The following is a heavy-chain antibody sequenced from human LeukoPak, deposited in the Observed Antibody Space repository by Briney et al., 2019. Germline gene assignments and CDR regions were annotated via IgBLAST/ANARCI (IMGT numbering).Heavy chain of an antibody. CDR1: GGTFSSYA. J-gene: IGHJ6*03. Sequence: SVKVSCKASGGTFSSYAISWVRQAPGQGLEWMGGIIPIFGTADYAQKFQGRVTITADKSTSTAYMELSSLRSEDTAVYYCAREKRREGYSYGPNYYYYYMDVWGKGTTVTVSS. CDR2: IIPIFGTA. D-gene: IGHD5-18*01. V-gene: IGHV1-69*06. CDR3: AREKRREGYSYGPNYYYYYMDV.